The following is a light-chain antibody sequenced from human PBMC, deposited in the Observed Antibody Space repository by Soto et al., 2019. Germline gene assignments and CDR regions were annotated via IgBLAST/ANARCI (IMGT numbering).Light chain of an antibody. Sequence: EIVLTQSPATLSFSPGERATLSCRASQSVSNYLAWYQQRPGQPPRPLIYDPSNRVTGIPARFSGRGSGTDFPLTISIVEPEDFAVYYCQQCTDWPITFGQGTRLEIK. CDR2: DPS. J-gene: IGKJ5*01. CDR3: QQCTDWPIT. CDR1: QSVSNY. V-gene: IGKV3-11*01.